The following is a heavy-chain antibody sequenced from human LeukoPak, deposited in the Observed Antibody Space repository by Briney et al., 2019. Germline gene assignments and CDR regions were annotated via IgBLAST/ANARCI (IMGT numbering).Heavy chain of an antibody. CDR3: ARYYDSSGYYVY. D-gene: IGHD3-22*01. V-gene: IGHV1-2*02. Sequence: ASVKVSCKASGYTFTGYYMHWVRQAPGQGLEWMGWTNPNSGGTNYAQKFQGRVTMTRDTSISTAYMELSRLRSDDTAVYYCARYYDSSGYYVYWGQGTLVTVSS. CDR1: GYTFTGYY. J-gene: IGHJ4*02. CDR2: TNPNSGGT.